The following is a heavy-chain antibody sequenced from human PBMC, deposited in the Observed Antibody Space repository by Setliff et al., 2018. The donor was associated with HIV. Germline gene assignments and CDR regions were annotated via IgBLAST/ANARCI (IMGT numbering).Heavy chain of an antibody. CDR2: ISSGSTHI. CDR1: GFTFSSYS. V-gene: IGHV3-21*06. Sequence: PGESLKISCAASGFTFSSYSMNWVRQAPGKGPEWVSSISSGSTHIFSADSLKGRFTISRDNGKNSLYLQMNSLRAEDTAVYYCAKRVTTIRHSSYYFDYWGQGTLVTVSS. J-gene: IGHJ4*02. D-gene: IGHD5-12*01. CDR3: AKRVTTIRHSSYYFDY.